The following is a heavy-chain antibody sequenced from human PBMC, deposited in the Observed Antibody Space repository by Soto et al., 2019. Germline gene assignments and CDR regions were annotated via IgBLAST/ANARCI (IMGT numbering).Heavy chain of an antibody. D-gene: IGHD4-17*01. V-gene: IGHV3-23*01. CDR1: GFAFDTYA. Sequence: GGSLRLSCAASGFAFDTYAMTWVRQAPGKGLEWVSGISGSGGSSLYADSVKGRFTISRDNSKNTLYLHMNSLRSEDTSLYYCARKPPGDYSFYYFDYWGQGTLVTVSS. CDR3: ARKPPGDYSFYYFDY. J-gene: IGHJ4*02. CDR2: ISGSGGSS.